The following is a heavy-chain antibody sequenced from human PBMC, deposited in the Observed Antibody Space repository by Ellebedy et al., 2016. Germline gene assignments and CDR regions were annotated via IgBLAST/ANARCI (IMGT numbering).Heavy chain of an antibody. V-gene: IGHV4-30-2*01. CDR3: ARGYGHISGVVGNYFNP. Sequence: SETLSLXXAVSGGSISSGGYSWNWIRQPPGKGLEWIGYIYHSGSTYYNPSLKSRVTISVDRSKNQFSLRLSSVTAADTAIYYCARGYGHISGVVGNYFNPWGQGTLVTVSS. CDR2: IYHSGST. D-gene: IGHD3-3*01. J-gene: IGHJ5*02. CDR1: GGSISSGGYS.